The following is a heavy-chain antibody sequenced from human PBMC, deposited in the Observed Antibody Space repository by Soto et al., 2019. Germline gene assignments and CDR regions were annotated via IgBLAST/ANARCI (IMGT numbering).Heavy chain of an antibody. V-gene: IGHV1-69*01. J-gene: IGHJ6*02. CDR3: ARVRMATTLFYYYYGMDV. CDR2: IIPIFGTA. Sequence: QVQLVQSGAEVKKPGSSVKVSCKDSGGTFSSYAISWVRQAPGQGLEWMGGIIPIFGTANYAQKFQGRVTITADESTSTAYMELSSLRSEDTAVYYCARVRMATTLFYYYYGMDVWGQGTTVTVSS. D-gene: IGHD5-12*01. CDR1: GGTFSSYA.